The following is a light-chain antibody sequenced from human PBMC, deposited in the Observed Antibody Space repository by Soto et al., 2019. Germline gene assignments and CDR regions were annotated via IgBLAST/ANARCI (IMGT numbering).Light chain of an antibody. CDR1: QSVSNNY. CDR2: GAS. Sequence: IVLSKSPGTLSLTPGERATLSCRASQSVSNNYLAWYQQKPGQAPRLLIYGASNRATGIPDRFSGSGSGTDFTLTISRLEPEDFAVYYCQQYCSSGTFGQGTKVDIK. CDR3: QQYCSSGT. V-gene: IGKV3-20*01. J-gene: IGKJ1*01.